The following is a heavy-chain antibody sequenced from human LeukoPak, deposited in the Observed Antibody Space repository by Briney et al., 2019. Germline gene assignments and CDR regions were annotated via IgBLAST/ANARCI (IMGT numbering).Heavy chain of an antibody. V-gene: IGHV1-46*01. CDR3: ARGVRAGHRENWFDA. J-gene: IGHJ5*02. D-gene: IGHD6-19*01. CDR1: GYTFSSYY. Sequence: GASVKVSCKASGYTFSSYYINWLRQAPGQGLEWMGVINPSGDTTSYAQMFQGRVTMTRDMSTSTVYMKLSSLRSEDTAVFYCARGVRAGHRENWFDAWGQGTLVTVSS. CDR2: INPSGDTT.